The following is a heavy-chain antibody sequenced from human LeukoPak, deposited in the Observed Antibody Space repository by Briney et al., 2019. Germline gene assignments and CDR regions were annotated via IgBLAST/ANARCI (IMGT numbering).Heavy chain of an antibody. J-gene: IGHJ6*03. CDR2: IHPNSGGT. Sequence: ASVKVSCKASVYTFTRYYMHWVRQAPGQRLEWMGWIHPNSGGTNYAQKFQGRVTMTTDTSTSTAYMELRSMRSDDTAVYYCARSRPGYYYMDVWAKGTTVTVSS. V-gene: IGHV1-2*02. CDR1: VYTFTRYY. CDR3: ARSRPGYYYMDV.